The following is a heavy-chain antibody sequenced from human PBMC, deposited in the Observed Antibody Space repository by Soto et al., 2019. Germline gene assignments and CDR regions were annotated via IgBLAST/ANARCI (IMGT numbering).Heavy chain of an antibody. Sequence: PGGSLRLSCAASGFTFRSYWMSWVRQAPGKGLEWVANIKEDGSEKYYVDSVKGRFTISRDNAKNSLYLQMNSLRAEDTAVYSCARNRKHSLYSNEGYYYYYYMDVWGKGTTVTVSS. J-gene: IGHJ6*03. V-gene: IGHV3-7*01. CDR1: GFTFRSYW. D-gene: IGHD4-4*01. CDR3: ARNRKHSLYSNEGYYYYYYMDV. CDR2: IKEDGSEK.